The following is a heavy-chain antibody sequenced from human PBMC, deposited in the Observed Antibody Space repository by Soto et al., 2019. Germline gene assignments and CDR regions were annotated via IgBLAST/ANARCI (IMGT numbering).Heavy chain of an antibody. CDR1: GFSFNNYG. D-gene: IGHD3-22*01. CDR3: AKNYYDSSGYYNYPYYYGMDV. CDR2: ISYDGSNK. V-gene: IGHV3-30*18. J-gene: IGHJ6*02. Sequence: GGSLRLSCAASGFSFNNYGIHWVRQAPGKGLEWVAVISYDGSNKYYADSVKGRFTISRDNSKNTLYLQMNSLRAEDTAVYYCAKNYYDSSGYYNYPYYYGMDVWGQGTPVTVSS.